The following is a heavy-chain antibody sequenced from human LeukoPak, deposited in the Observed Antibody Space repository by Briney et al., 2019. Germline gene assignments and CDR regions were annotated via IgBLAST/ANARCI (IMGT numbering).Heavy chain of an antibody. J-gene: IGHJ5*02. CDR2: IYSGGST. Sequence: PGGSLRLFCAASGFTVSSNYMSWVRQAPGKGLEWVSVIYSGGSTYYADSVKGRFTISRDNSKNTLYLQMNSLRAEDTAVYYCARFDERYWFDPWGQGTLVTVSS. V-gene: IGHV3-53*01. CDR3: ARFDERYWFDP. CDR1: GFTVSSNY.